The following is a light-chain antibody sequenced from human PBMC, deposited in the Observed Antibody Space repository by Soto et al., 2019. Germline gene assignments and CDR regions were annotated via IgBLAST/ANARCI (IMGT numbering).Light chain of an antibody. V-gene: IGLV1-47*01. Sequence: QSVLTQPPSASGTPGQRVTISCSGSSSNIGSNYVYRYQQLPGTVPQLLIYRNSERPSGVPDRFSGSKSGTSASLAISGLRSEDEADYYCAAWDDSLSDVVFGGGTKLTVL. CDR1: SSNIGSNY. CDR3: AAWDDSLSDVV. CDR2: RNS. J-gene: IGLJ2*01.